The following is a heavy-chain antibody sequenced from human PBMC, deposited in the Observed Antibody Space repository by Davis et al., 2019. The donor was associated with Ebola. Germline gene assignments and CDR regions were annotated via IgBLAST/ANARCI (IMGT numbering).Heavy chain of an antibody. CDR3: ARGGDDFWSGYSPGYYYYGMDV. V-gene: IGHV1-46*01. Sequence: AASVKVSCKASGYTFTSYYMHWVRQAPGQGLEWMGIINPSGGSTSYAQKFQGRVTMTRDTSTSTVYMELSSLRSEDTAVYYCARGGDDFWSGYSPGYYYYGMDVWGKGTTVTVSS. J-gene: IGHJ6*04. CDR2: INPSGGST. D-gene: IGHD3-3*01. CDR1: GYTFTSYY.